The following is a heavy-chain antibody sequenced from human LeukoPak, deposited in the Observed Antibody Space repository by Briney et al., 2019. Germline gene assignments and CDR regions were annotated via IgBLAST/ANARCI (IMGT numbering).Heavy chain of an antibody. CDR2: ISGSGGST. CDR1: GFTFSSYA. D-gene: IGHD2-21*01. V-gene: IGHV3-23*01. J-gene: IGHJ4*02. Sequence: GGSLRLSCAASGFTFSSYAMSWVRQAPGKGLEWVSAISGSGGSTYYADSVKGRFTIFRDSSKNTLFLQMNRLRPEDAAVYYCAKAPVTTCRGAYCYPFDYWGQGTLVTVSS. CDR3: AKAPVTTCRGAYCYPFDY.